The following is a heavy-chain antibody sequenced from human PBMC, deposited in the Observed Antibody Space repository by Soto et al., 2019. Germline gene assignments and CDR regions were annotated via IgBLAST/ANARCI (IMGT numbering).Heavy chain of an antibody. Sequence: SETLSLTCAVSGGSISSGGYSWSWIRQPPGKGLEWIGYIYHSGSTYYNPSLKNRVTISVDRSKNQFSLNLSSVTAADTAVYYRARAALIVTAAIYDSWFGHWGQGTLVTVYS. CDR2: IYHSGST. CDR3: ARAALIVTAAIYDSWFGH. CDR1: GGSISSGGYS. D-gene: IGHD2-2*02. V-gene: IGHV4-30-2*01. J-gene: IGHJ5*02.